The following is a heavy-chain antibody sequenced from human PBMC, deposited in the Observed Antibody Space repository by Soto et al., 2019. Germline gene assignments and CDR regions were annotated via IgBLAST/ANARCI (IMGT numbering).Heavy chain of an antibody. Sequence: GGSLRLSCAASGFTFSSYWMSWVRQAPGKGLEWVANIKQDGREKYYVDSVKGRFTISRDNAKNSLYLQMNSLRPADTAVYYFARDLGPATPYVCGSGSYYNSPFDCRGQGPLVTVAS. CDR1: GFTFSSYW. V-gene: IGHV3-7*03. J-gene: IGHJ4*02. CDR3: ARDLGPATPYVCGSGSYYNSPFDC. CDR2: IKQDGREK. D-gene: IGHD3-10*01.